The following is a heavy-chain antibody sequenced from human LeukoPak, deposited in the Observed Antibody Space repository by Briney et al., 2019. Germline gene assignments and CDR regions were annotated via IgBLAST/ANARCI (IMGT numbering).Heavy chain of an antibody. D-gene: IGHD2-15*01. J-gene: IGHJ3*02. V-gene: IGHV1-2*02. CDR1: GYTFTGYY. CDR2: INPNSGGT. Sequence: GASVKVSCXASGYTFTGYYMHWVRQAPGQGLEWMGWINPNSGGTNYAQKFQGRVTMTRDTSISTAYMELSRLRSDDAAVYYCARDWEYCSGGSCYSKDAFDIWGQRTMVTVSS. CDR3: ARDWEYCSGGSCYSKDAFDI.